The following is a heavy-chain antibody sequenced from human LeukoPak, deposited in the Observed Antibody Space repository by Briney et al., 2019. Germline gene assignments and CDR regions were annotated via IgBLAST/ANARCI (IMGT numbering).Heavy chain of an antibody. Sequence: SETLSLTCTVSGGSISSYYWSWIRQPAGKGLEWIGRIYTSGSTNYNPSLKSRVTISVDTSKNQFSLKLSSVTAADTAVYYCATVTTVATVADYYGMDVWGQGTTVTVSS. CDR3: ATVTTVATVADYYGMDV. CDR2: IYTSGST. CDR1: GGSISSYY. J-gene: IGHJ6*02. V-gene: IGHV4-4*07. D-gene: IGHD4-23*01.